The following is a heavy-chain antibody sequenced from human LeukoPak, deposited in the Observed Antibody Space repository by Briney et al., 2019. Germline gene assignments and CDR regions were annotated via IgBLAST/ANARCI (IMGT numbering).Heavy chain of an antibody. Sequence: GGSLRLSCAASGFTFSSYGMHWVRQAPGKGLEWVAVISYDGSNKYYADSVKGRFTISRDNSKNTLYLQMNSLRAEDTAVYYCALEIPPFWGQGTMVTVSS. J-gene: IGHJ3*01. D-gene: IGHD3-3*01. V-gene: IGHV3-30*03. CDR2: ISYDGSNK. CDR3: ALEIPPF. CDR1: GFTFSSYG.